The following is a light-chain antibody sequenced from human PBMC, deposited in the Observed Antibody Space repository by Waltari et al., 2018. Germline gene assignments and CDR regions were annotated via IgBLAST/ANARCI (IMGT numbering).Light chain of an antibody. CDR3: QQYYSTLSWT. Sequence: DIVMTQSPDSLAVSLGERATINCKSSQSVLYSSNKENYLAWYQQKPGQSPKLLIYWASTRESGVPDRFSGSGSETDFTLTISNLQAEDVAVYYCQQYYSTLSWTFGQGTKVEIK. CDR1: QSVLYSSNKENY. CDR2: WAS. V-gene: IGKV4-1*01. J-gene: IGKJ1*01.